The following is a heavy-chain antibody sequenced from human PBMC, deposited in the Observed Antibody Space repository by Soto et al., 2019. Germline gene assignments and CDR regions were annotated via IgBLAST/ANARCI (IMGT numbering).Heavy chain of an antibody. CDR1: GFTSSSYA. V-gene: IGHV3-23*01. CDR2: ISGSGGST. J-gene: IGHJ3*02. CDR3: AKDLMITFGGVIVHDAFDI. D-gene: IGHD3-16*02. Sequence: EVQLLESGGGLVQPGGSLRLSCAASGFTSSSYAMSWVRQAPGKGLEWVSAISGSGGSTYYADSVKGRFTISRDNSKNTLYLQMNSLRAEDTAVYYCAKDLMITFGGVIVHDAFDIWGQGTMVTVSS.